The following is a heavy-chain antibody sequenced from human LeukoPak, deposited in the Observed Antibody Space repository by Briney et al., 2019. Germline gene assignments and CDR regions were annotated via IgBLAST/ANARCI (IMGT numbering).Heavy chain of an antibody. J-gene: IGHJ3*02. CDR1: GFTFSSYS. V-gene: IGHV3-21*01. D-gene: IGHD3-22*01. Sequence: PGGSLRLSCAASGFTFSSYSMNWVRQAPGKGLEWVSSISSSSSYIYYADSVKGRFTISRDSAKNSLDLQMNSLSAEDTAVYYCARNYDRSGYVGAFDIWGQGTMVTVSS. CDR2: ISSSSSYI. CDR3: ARNYDRSGYVGAFDI.